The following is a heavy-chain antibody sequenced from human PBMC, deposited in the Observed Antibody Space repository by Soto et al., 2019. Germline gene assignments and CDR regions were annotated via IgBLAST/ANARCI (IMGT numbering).Heavy chain of an antibody. CDR1: DGSISSGDYY. D-gene: IGHD6-6*01. CDR2: IYYSGST. J-gene: IGHJ4*02. V-gene: IGHV4-30-4*08. Sequence: SETLSLTCTVSDGSISSGDYYWSWIRQPPGKGLEWIEYIYYSGSTYYNPSLKSRVTISVDTSKNQFSLKLSSVTAADTAVYYCARVGSSIATRPFYYWGQGNLVTVSS. CDR3: ARVGSSIATRPFYY.